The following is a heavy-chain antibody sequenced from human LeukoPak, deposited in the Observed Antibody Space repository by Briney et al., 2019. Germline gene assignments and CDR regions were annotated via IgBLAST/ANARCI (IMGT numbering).Heavy chain of an antibody. J-gene: IGHJ4*02. CDR3: ARESDTSGSPHLDY. V-gene: IGHV4-39*07. D-gene: IGHD1-26*01. CDR2: IYYSGRT. CDR1: GGSISSSSHY. Sequence: SETLSLTCTVSGGSISSSSHYWGWIRQPPGKGLECIGSIYYSGRTYYNPSLKSRVTISIDTSKNQFSLKLSSVTAADTAVYYCARESDTSGSPHLDYWGQGTLVTVSS.